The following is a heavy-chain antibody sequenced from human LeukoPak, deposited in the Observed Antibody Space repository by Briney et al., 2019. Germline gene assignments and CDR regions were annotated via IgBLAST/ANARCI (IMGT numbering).Heavy chain of an antibody. CDR2: INPNSGDT. CDR1: GYTFTSYD. V-gene: IGHV1-2*02. CDR3: ARVSAPGYSYGLGVDY. Sequence: GASVKVSCKASGYTFTSYDINWVRQATGQGLEWVGWINPNSGDTNYAQKFQGRVTMTRDTSISTAYMELSSLRSDDTAVYYCARVSAPGYSYGLGVDYWGQGTLVTVSS. J-gene: IGHJ4*02. D-gene: IGHD5-18*01.